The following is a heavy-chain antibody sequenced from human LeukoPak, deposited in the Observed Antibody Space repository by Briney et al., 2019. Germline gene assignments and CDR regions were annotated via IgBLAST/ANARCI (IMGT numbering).Heavy chain of an antibody. CDR2: ISYDGSNK. Sequence: PGGSLRLSCAASGFTFSSYAMHWVRQAPGKGLEWVAVISYDGSNKYYADSVKGRFTISRDNSKNTLYLQMNSLRAEDTAVYYCARASYYDSSGSYDYWGQETLVTVSS. J-gene: IGHJ4*02. D-gene: IGHD3-22*01. CDR3: ARASYYDSSGSYDY. CDR1: GFTFSSYA. V-gene: IGHV3-30-3*01.